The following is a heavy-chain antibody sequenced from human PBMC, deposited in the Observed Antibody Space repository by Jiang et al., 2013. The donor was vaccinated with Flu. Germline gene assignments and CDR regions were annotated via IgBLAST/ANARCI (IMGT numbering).Heavy chain of an antibody. Sequence: EWSWSIYYSGSTYYNPYPPRSRVTISVDTSKNQXSLKLSSVTAADTAVYYCARRRVVVAATPNDYYFDYWGQGTLVTVSS. CDR3: ARRRVVVAATPNDYYFDY. J-gene: IGHJ4*02. CDR2: IYYSGST. V-gene: IGHV4-39*01. D-gene: IGHD2-15*01.